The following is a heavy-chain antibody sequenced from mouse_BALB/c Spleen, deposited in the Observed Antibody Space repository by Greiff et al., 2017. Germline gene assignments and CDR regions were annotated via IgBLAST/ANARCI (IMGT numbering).Heavy chain of an antibody. CDR1: GYSFTSGYF. CDR3: ARVGYYYAMDY. D-gene: IGHD2-2*01. J-gene: IGHJ4*01. V-gene: IGHV3-6*02. Sequence: VQLQESGPGLVKPSQSLSLTCSVSGYSFTSGYFWYWIRQLPGNILEWMGDISYDGSNNYNPTLKNRISITRDTSKNQCFLKLNSVTTEDTATYYCARVGYYYAMDYWGQGTSVTVSA. CDR2: ISYDGSN.